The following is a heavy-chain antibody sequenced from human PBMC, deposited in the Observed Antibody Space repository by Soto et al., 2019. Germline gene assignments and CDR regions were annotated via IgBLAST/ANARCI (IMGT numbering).Heavy chain of an antibody. CDR2: IFSNDEK. CDR1: GFSLSNARMG. Sequence: QVTLKESGPVLVKPTETLTLTCTVSGFSLSNARMGVSWIRQPPGKALEWLAHIFSNDEKSYSTSLKSRLTISKDTAKSQVVLTMTNMDPVDTATYYCASSRVIAARPYGMDVWGQGTTVTVSS. J-gene: IGHJ6*02. CDR3: ASSRVIAARPYGMDV. D-gene: IGHD6-6*01. V-gene: IGHV2-26*01.